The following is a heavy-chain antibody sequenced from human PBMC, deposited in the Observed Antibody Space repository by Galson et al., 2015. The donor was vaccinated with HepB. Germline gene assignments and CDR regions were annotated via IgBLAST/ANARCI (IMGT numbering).Heavy chain of an antibody. CDR1: GFTFSNYG. Sequence: SLRLSCAASGFTFSNYGMHWVRQAPGKGLEWVAYIRYDGSIKYYADSVKGRFTISRDNSKNTLYLQMNSLRAEDTAVYYCARNTPSSGYHGLHYGGQGTLVTLSS. V-gene: IGHV3-30*02. CDR3: ARNTPSSGYHGLHY. D-gene: IGHD5-12*01. J-gene: IGHJ4*02. CDR2: IRYDGSIK.